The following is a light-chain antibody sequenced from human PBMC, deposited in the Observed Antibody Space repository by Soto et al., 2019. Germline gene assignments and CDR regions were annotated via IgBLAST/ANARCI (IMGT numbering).Light chain of an antibody. V-gene: IGKV1-17*01. CDR3: QQYNSYS. CDR2: AAS. Sequence: DIQMTQSPSSLSASVGDRVTITCRASQDIRDDLGWYQQKPGKAPKRLIYAASSLQSGVPSRFSGSGSGTEFTLAISGLQPDDFATYYCQQYNSYSFGQGTKVDI. J-gene: IGKJ1*01. CDR1: QDIRDD.